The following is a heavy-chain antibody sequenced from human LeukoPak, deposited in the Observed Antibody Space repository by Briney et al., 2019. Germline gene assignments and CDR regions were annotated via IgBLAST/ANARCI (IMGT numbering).Heavy chain of an antibody. CDR3: ARDPSNSGYDYLYYFDY. D-gene: IGHD5-12*01. J-gene: IGHJ4*02. CDR1: GYTFTGYY. V-gene: IGHV1-2*02. Sequence: EASVKVSSKASGYTFTGYYMHWVRQAPGQGLEWMGWINPDNGGTNYAQKFQGRVTMTRDMSISTAYMELSRLRSDDTAVYYCARDPSNSGYDYLYYFDYWGQGTLVTVSS. CDR2: INPDNGGT.